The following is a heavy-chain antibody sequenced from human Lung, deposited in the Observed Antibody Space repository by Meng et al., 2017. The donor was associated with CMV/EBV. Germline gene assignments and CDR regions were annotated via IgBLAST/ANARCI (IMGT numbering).Heavy chain of an antibody. J-gene: IGHJ6*02. CDR2: IYQRGSP. V-gene: IGHV4-34*01. CDR1: GGSLSGHS. Sequence: SETLSLXCAVYGGSLSGHSWSWIRQPPGQGLEWIGDIYQRGSPNYNSSLKSRVTISLDTSRNQFSLNLKSLTAADGAVYFCARGLGYCNSATCYSYFYYAMDVWGQGTTVXVSS. CDR3: ARGLGYCNSATCYSYFYYAMDV. D-gene: IGHD2-2*01.